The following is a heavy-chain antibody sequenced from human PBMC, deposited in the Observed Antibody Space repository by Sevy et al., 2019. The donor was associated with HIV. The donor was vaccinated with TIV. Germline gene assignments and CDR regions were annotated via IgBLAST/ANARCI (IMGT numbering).Heavy chain of an antibody. CDR2: IWFDGSNI. J-gene: IGHJ4*02. CDR3: ARERTYLFDY. CDR1: GFTFGSYG. V-gene: IGHV3-33*01. Sequence: GGSLRLSCVASGFTFGSYGMLWVRQAPGKGLEWVADIWFDGSNIHYADSVRGRFTISRDNSKNTLSLQVSSLRAEDTAVYYCARERTYLFDYCGQGTLVTVSS.